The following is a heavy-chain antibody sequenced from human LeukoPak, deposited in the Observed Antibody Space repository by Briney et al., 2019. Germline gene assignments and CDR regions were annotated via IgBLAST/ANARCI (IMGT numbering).Heavy chain of an antibody. V-gene: IGHV4-34*01. Sequence: SQTLSPTRAVDGGSFSGSYWSCISQHPGNWLGWSGEITHSGSTNNTPSLKSRVTIPVATAKNQCSLKLSSVTAADTAVYYCARRKRSGCSSTSCLLNWFDPWGQGTLVTVSS. CDR3: ARRKRSGCSSTSCLLNWFDP. CDR2: ITHSGST. CDR1: GGSFSGSY. D-gene: IGHD2-2*01. J-gene: IGHJ5*02.